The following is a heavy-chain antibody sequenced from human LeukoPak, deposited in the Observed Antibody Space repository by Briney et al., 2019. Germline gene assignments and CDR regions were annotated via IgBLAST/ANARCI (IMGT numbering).Heavy chain of an antibody. J-gene: IGHJ4*02. CDR2: INAGNGNT. CDR1: GYTFTSYT. CDR3: ASLGLVLDY. D-gene: IGHD6-19*01. Sequence: GASVKVSCKASGYTFTSYTMHWVRQAPGQRLEWMGWINAGNGNTKYSQKFQGSVTFTRDTSANTAYMELSSLGSEDTAVYYCASLGLVLDYWGQGTLVTVSS. V-gene: IGHV1-3*01.